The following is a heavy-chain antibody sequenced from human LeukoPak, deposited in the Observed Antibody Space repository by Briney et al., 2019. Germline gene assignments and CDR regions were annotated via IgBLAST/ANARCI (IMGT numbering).Heavy chain of an antibody. Sequence: ASVKVSCKASGYSFTSCYIQWVRQAPGQGLEWMGIINPSDGSTSYAQKFQDRVTMTRGTSTSTVYMELSSLRSEDTAVYYCARDMIPLAAARWGGFDPWGQGTLVTVSS. CDR3: ARDMIPLAAARWGGFDP. CDR1: GYSFTSCY. V-gene: IGHV1-46*01. J-gene: IGHJ5*02. D-gene: IGHD2-15*01. CDR2: INPSDGST.